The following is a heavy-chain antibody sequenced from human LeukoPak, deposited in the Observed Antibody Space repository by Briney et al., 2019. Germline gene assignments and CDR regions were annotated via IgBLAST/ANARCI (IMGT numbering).Heavy chain of an antibody. J-gene: IGHJ5*02. Sequence: GGSLRLSCVASGFTFSSYAMHWVRQAPGKGLEWVAVISFDGSNEYYADSVKGRFTISRDNSKNTLYLQMNSLRAEDTAVYSCASLVYSYDSRGPWGQGTLVTVSS. CDR2: ISFDGSNE. V-gene: IGHV3-30-3*01. D-gene: IGHD3-22*01. CDR1: GFTFSSYA. CDR3: ASLVYSYDSRGP.